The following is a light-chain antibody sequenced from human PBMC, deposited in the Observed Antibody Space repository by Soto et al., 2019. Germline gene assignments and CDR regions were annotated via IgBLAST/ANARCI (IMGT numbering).Light chain of an antibody. CDR2: EVN. CDR3: SSYAGSNWYV. J-gene: IGLJ1*01. CDR1: NSDVGGYNY. Sequence: QSALTQPPSASGSPGQSVTLSCTGTNSDVGGYNYVSWYQQYPGKAPKLIIYEVNERPSGAPDRFSGSKSGNTASLTVSGLQTADEADYYCSSYAGSNWYVFGTGTKVTVL. V-gene: IGLV2-8*01.